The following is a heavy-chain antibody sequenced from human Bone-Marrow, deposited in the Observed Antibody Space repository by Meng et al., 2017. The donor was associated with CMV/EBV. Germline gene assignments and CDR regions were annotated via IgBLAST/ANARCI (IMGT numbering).Heavy chain of an antibody. V-gene: IGHV3-30*02. CDR3: AKEGASSSSRGYYYYGMDV. D-gene: IGHD6-6*01. Sequence: GESLKISCAASGFTFSSYGMHWVRQAPGKGLEWVAFIRYDGSNKYYADSVKGRFTISRDNSKNTLYLQMNSLRAEDTAVYYCAKEGASSSSRGYYYYGMDVWVQGTTVTVSS. J-gene: IGHJ6*02. CDR2: IRYDGSNK. CDR1: GFTFSSYG.